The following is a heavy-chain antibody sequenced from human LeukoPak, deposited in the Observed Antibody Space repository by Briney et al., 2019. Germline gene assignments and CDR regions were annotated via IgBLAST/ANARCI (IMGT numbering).Heavy chain of an antibody. J-gene: IGHJ5*02. V-gene: IGHV4-38-2*01. D-gene: IGHD6-19*01. Sequence: SETLSLTCEVSGYSISSDKYWGWIRLSPGKGLEWIGTIYHTGSTFYNPSLKSRVSISVDTSKNQFSLRFTSVTAADTAAYYCARSHSGWQGHNNWFDPWGQGTLVTVSS. CDR2: IYHTGST. CDR1: GYSISSDKY. CDR3: ARSHSGWQGHNNWFDP.